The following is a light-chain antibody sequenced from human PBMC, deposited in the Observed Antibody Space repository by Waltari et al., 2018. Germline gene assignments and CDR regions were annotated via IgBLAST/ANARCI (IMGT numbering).Light chain of an antibody. CDR1: QSVASNF. V-gene: IGKV3D-20*02. Sequence: EIVLTQSPGTLSLSPGERATLSCRTSQSVASNFLAWYQQKPGQAPRLLIYGASSRVTGIPDRFSGSGSGTDFTLTISRLEPVDFAVYYCQQRYNWPPLTFGGGTKVQTK. CDR3: QQRYNWPPLT. J-gene: IGKJ4*01. CDR2: GAS.